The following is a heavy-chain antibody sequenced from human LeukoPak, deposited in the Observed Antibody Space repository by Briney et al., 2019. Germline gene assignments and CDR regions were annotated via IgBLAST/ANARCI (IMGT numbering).Heavy chain of an antibody. V-gene: IGHV3-11*01. CDR2: ISSSGSTI. J-gene: IGHJ4*02. CDR3: ARVTNSGSYYSLPCYFDY. Sequence: GGSLRLSCAASGFTFSDYYMSWIRQAPGKGLEWVSYISSSGSTIYYADSVKGRFTISRDNAKNSLYLQMNSLRAEDTAVYYCARVTNSGSYYSLPCYFDYWGQGTLVTVSS. D-gene: IGHD1-26*01. CDR1: GFTFSDYY.